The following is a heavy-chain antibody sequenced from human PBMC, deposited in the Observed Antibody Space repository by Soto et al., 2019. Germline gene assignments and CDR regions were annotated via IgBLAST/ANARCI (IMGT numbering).Heavy chain of an antibody. Sequence: QVQLVESGGGVVQPGRSLRLSCAASGFTFSSYAMHWVRQAPGKGLEWVAVISYDGSNKYYADSVKGRFTISRDNSRNTLYLQMNSLRAEDTAVYYCAREAAFEVVARYSFYYWGQGTLVTVSS. J-gene: IGHJ4*02. CDR1: GFTFSSYA. CDR2: ISYDGSNK. V-gene: IGHV3-30*04. CDR3: AREAAFEVVARYSFYY. D-gene: IGHD2-15*01.